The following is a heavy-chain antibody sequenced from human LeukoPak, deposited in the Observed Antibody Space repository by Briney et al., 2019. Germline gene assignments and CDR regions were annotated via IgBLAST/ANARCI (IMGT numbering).Heavy chain of an antibody. D-gene: IGHD3-10*01. V-gene: IGHV3-48*03. CDR1: GFTFSSYE. CDR2: ISSSGSTI. CDR3: ARDFIWFGESYFDY. J-gene: IGHJ4*02. Sequence: GGSLRLSCAASGFTFSSYEMNWVRQAPGKGPEWVSYISSSGSTIYYADSVKGRFTISRDNAKNSLYLQMNSLRAEDTAVYYCARDFIWFGESYFDYWGQGTLVTVSS.